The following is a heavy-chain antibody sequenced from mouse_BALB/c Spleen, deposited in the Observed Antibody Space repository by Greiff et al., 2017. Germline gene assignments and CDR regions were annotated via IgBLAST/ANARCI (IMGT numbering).Heavy chain of an antibody. J-gene: IGHJ4*01. Sequence: VQLKESGPELVKPGASVKMSCKASGYTFTSYVMHWVKQKPGQGLEWIGYINPYNDGTKYNEKFKGKATLTSDKSSSTAYMELSSLTSEDSAVYYCARPLLYYAMDYWGQGTSVTVSS. CDR3: ARPLLYYAMDY. D-gene: IGHD6-1*01. CDR2: INPYNDGT. CDR1: GYTFTSYV. V-gene: IGHV1-14*01.